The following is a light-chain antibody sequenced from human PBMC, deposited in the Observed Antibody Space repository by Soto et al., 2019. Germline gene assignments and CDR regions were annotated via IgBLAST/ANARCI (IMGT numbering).Light chain of an antibody. V-gene: IGKV1-39*01. CDR2: AAS. Sequence: DIQLTQSPPSLSASFGDTITITCRASQSISSWLAWYQQKPGKAPQLLIYAASSLQSGVPSRFSGSGSGTDFTLTISSLQPEDFATYYCQQSYSTPITFGQGTRLEIK. CDR3: QQSYSTPIT. J-gene: IGKJ5*01. CDR1: QSISSW.